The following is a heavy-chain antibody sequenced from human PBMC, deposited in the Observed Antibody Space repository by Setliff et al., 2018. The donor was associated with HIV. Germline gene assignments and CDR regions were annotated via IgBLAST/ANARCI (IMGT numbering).Heavy chain of an antibody. CDR1: GFTFSRYW. J-gene: IGHJ5*02. V-gene: IGHV3-7*01. CDR3: ARARKGDWNPPYWFDP. Sequence: PGGSLRLSCAASGFTFSRYWMSWVRQAPGKGLEWVANIKQDGSEKYYVDSVKGRFTISRDNAKNSLYLQMNSLRAEDTAVYYCARARKGDWNPPYWFDPWGQGTLVTVSS. D-gene: IGHD1-1*01. CDR2: IKQDGSEK.